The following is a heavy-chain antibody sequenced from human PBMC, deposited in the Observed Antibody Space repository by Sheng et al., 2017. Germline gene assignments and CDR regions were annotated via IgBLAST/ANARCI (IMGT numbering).Heavy chain of an antibody. CDR2: ISYDGSNK. V-gene: IGHV3-30*04. Sequence: QVQLVESGGGVVQPGRSLRLSCAASGFTFTSYALHWVRQAPGKGLEWVAVISYDGSNKYYADSVKGRFTISRDNSKQTLYLQMNSLRAEDTAIYYCAKGATLVRGARPYHFMDVWGQGTTVTVSS. J-gene: IGHJ6*03. D-gene: IGHD3-10*01. CDR3: AKGATLVRGARPYHFMDV. CDR1: GFTFTSYA.